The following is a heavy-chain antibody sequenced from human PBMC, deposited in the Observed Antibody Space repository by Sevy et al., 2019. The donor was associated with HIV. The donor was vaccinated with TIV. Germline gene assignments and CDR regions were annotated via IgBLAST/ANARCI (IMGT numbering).Heavy chain of an antibody. CDR2: ISSSSYI. J-gene: IGHJ6*02. D-gene: IGHD2-15*01. V-gene: IGHV3-21*01. CDR1: GFTFSSYS. CDR3: ARDLTLGYCSGGSCYGGGYYYYGMDV. Sequence: GGSLRLSCAASGFTFSSYSMNWVRQAPGKGLEWVSSISSSSYIYYADSVKGRFTISRDNAKNSLYLQMNSLRAEDTAVYYWARDLTLGYCSGGSCYGGGYYYYGMDVWGQGTTVTVSS.